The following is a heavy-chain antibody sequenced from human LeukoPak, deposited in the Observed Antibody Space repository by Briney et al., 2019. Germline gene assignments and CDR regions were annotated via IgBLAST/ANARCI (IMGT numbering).Heavy chain of an antibody. J-gene: IGHJ4*02. D-gene: IGHD3-22*01. CDR2: IRSKADSYAT. V-gene: IGHV3-73*01. Sequence: GGSLRLSCAASGFTFSGSAMHWVRQASGKGLEWVGRIRSKADSYATAYAASVKGRFTISRDDSKNTAYLQMNSLRVDDSAVYYCTRYDGSGYYLHWGQGTLVTVSS. CDR3: TRYDGSGYYLH. CDR1: GFTFSGSA.